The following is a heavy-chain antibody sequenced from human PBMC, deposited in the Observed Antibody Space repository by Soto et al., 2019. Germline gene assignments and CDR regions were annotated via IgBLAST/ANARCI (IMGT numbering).Heavy chain of an antibody. Sequence: QLQLQESGSGLVKPSQTLSLTCAVSGGSISSGGYSWSWIRQPPGKGLEWIGYIYHSGSTYYNPSLKSRVPISVDGSKNQFSLKLSSGTDADTAVYYCARDRPRSEGFDPWGQGTLVTVSS. J-gene: IGHJ5*02. CDR2: IYHSGST. CDR3: ARDRPRSEGFDP. D-gene: IGHD6-6*01. V-gene: IGHV4-30-2*01. CDR1: GGSISSGGYS.